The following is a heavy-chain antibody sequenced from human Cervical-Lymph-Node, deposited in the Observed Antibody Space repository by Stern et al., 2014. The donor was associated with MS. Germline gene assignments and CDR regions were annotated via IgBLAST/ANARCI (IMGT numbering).Heavy chain of an antibody. Sequence: QMQLGESGGGVVQPGRSLRLSCAASGFTFSSYAMHWVRQAPGKGREWVAVISYDGRTQNYADSVKGRFTISRDNSKNTLYLQMNSLRAEDTAVYYCARGGIVVVPAARLDYWGQGTLVTVSS. D-gene: IGHD2-2*01. CDR3: ARGGIVVVPAARLDY. J-gene: IGHJ4*02. CDR1: GFTFSSYA. V-gene: IGHV3-30*01. CDR2: ISYDGRTQ.